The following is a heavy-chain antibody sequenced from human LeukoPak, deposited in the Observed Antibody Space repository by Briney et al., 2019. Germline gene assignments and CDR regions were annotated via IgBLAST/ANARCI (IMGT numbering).Heavy chain of an antibody. Sequence: ASVKASCKASGYTSTGYYMHWVRQAPGQGLEWMGWINPNSGGTNYAQKFQGRVTMTRDTSISTAYMELSRLRSDDTAVYYCARVSVQYYYGSGSYYNVYFDYWGQGTLVTVSS. V-gene: IGHV1-2*02. D-gene: IGHD3-10*01. CDR3: ARVSVQYYYGSGSYYNVYFDY. CDR1: GYTSTGYY. J-gene: IGHJ4*02. CDR2: INPNSGGT.